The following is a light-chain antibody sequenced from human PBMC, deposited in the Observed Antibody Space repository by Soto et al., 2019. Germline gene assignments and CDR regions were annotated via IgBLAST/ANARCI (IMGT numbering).Light chain of an antibody. CDR1: QSISSW. J-gene: IGKJ1*01. CDR2: DAT. V-gene: IGKV1-5*01. CDR3: QQYNSYFQT. Sequence: DITVNHPLCTLSPSVRDRVTITRRASQSISSWLAWYQQKPGKAPKLLTYDATNLESGVPSRFNGSGSGTDFTLSISSLQPDDFATYYCQQYNSYFQTFGRGTMVDVK.